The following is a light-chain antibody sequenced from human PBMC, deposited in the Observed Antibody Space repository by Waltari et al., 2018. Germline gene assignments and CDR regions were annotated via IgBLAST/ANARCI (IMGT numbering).Light chain of an antibody. CDR3: QQRRSWPLT. J-gene: IGKJ4*01. V-gene: IGKV3-11*01. Sequence: EIVLTQSPAILSFSPGERATLSCRASQSVGTYLAWYHQRPGQSPRLLIYDASYRATGIPGRFSGSGSETDFTLTISSLQPEDFAVYYCQQRRSWPLTFGGGTRVQI. CDR2: DAS. CDR1: QSVGTY.